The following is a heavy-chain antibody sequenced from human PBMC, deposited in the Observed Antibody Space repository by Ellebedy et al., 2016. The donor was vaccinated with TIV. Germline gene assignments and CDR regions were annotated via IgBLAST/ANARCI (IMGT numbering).Heavy chain of an antibody. D-gene: IGHD1-1*01. J-gene: IGHJ4*02. CDR2: ISDTGDNT. Sequence: GGSLRLSXAASGFTFSSYSMNWVRQAPGKGLEWVSAISDTGDNTYYADSVQGRFTISRDNSKNTLYLQMNSLRAEDTAVYYCARGTGPNFDYWGQGTLVTVSS. V-gene: IGHV3-23*01. CDR3: ARGTGPNFDY. CDR1: GFTFSSYS.